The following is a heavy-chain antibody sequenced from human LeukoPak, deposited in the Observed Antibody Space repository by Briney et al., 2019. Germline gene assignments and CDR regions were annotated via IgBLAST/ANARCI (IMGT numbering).Heavy chain of an antibody. J-gene: IGHJ6*03. D-gene: IGHD4-17*01. CDR1: GFTFSSYS. Sequence: GGSLRLSCAASGFTFSSYSMNWVRQAPGKGLEWVSYISSSSSTIYYADSVKGRFTISRDNAKNSLYLQMNSLRAEDTAVYYCARELDYGDNPFYYYYMDVWGKGTTATVSS. V-gene: IGHV3-48*01. CDR2: ISSSSSTI. CDR3: ARELDYGDNPFYYYYMDV.